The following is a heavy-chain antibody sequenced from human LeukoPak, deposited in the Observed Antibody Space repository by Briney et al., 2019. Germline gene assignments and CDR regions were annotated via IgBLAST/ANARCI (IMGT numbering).Heavy chain of an antibody. CDR1: GGTFSSYA. CDR3: ASSYGDYVNFDY. Sequence: ASVKVSCKASGGTFSSYAISWVRQAPGQGLEWMGGIIPIFGTAYYAQKFQGRVTITTDESTSTAYMELSSLRSEDTAVYYCASSYGDYVNFDYWGQGTLVTVSS. D-gene: IGHD4-17*01. CDR2: IIPIFGTA. V-gene: IGHV1-69*05. J-gene: IGHJ4*02.